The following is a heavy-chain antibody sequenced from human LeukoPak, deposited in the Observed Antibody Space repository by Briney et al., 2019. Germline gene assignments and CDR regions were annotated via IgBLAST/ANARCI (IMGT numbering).Heavy chain of an antibody. J-gene: IGHJ4*02. D-gene: IGHD2-2*01. CDR1: GFTFSNYA. CDR3: GGYAVFDY. Sequence: GRSLRLSCVASGFTFSNYAMHWVRQGPGKGLEWVAVISYDGSNKYYADSVKGRFTISRDNSKNTLYLQMSSLRVEDTAVYYCGGYAVFDYWGQGTLVTVSS. CDR2: ISYDGSNK. V-gene: IGHV3-30-3*01.